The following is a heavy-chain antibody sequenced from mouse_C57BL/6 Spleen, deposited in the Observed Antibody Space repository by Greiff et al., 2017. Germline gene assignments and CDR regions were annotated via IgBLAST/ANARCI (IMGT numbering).Heavy chain of an antibody. CDR3: AIGYYEDYAMDY. V-gene: IGHV1-61*01. J-gene: IGHJ4*01. Sequence: VQLQQPGAELVRPGSSVKLSCKASGYTFTSYWMDWVKQRPGQGLEWIGNIYPYDSETHYNQKFKDKATLTVDKSSSTAYMQLSSLTSEDSAVYYCAIGYYEDYAMDYWGQGTSVTVST. CDR1: GYTFTSYW. CDR2: IYPYDSET. D-gene: IGHD2-3*01.